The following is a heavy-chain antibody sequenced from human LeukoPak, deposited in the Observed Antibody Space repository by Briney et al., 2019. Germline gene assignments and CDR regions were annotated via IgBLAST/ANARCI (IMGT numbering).Heavy chain of an antibody. J-gene: IGHJ3*02. CDR3: ARDHGDYDPDAFDI. D-gene: IGHD4-17*01. V-gene: IGHV1-8*02. CDR2: MNPNSGKT. Sequence: ASVKVSCKASGYTFTSNDIKWVRQATGQGLEWMGWMNPNSGKTGYAQKFQGRVIMTRNTSISTAYMELRSLRSDDTAVYYCARDHGDYDPDAFDIWGQGTMVTVSS. CDR1: GYTFTSND.